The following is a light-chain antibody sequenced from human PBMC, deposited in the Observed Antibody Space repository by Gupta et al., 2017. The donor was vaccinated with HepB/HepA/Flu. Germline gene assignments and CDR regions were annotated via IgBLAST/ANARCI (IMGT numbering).Light chain of an antibody. CDR3: QHTDSSPVT. Sequence: DIQMTQSPSSLSASLGDRVIITCPASQDIYNRLNWYQQKPGKAPKLLIYAASRLESGVPSRFSGSRSGTDFILTIRSLQPEDFASYYCQHTDSSPVTFGRGTKVEIK. CDR2: AAS. V-gene: IGKV1-39*01. CDR1: QDIYNR. J-gene: IGKJ4*01.